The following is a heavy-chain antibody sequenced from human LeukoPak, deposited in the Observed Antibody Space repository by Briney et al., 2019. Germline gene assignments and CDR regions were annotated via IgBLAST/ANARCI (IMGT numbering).Heavy chain of an antibody. V-gene: IGHV3-21*04. J-gene: IGHJ4*02. CDR2: ISSSSSYI. Sequence: GGSLRLSCAASGFTFSSYSMNWVRQAPGKGLEWVSSISSSSSYIHYADSVKGRFTISRDNAKNSLYLQMNTLRAEDTAVYYCAKDPLLRYFDWLSTFFDYWGQGTLVTVSS. CDR1: GFTFSSYS. CDR3: AKDPLLRYFDWLSTFFDY. D-gene: IGHD3-9*01.